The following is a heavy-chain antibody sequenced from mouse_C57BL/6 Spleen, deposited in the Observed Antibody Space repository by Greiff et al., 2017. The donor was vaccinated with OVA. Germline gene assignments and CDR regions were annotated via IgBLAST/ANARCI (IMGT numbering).Heavy chain of an antibody. CDR1: GYTFTSYW. J-gene: IGHJ4*01. CDR3: ARWGTTRAMDY. CDR2: IDPANGNT. V-gene: IGHV14-3*01. Sequence: VQLQQPGAELVKPGASVKMSCKASGYTFTSYWITWVKQRPGQGLEWIGRIDPANGNTKYAPKFQGKATITADTSSNTAYLQLSSLTSEDTAIYYCARWGTTRAMDYWGQGTSVTVSS. D-gene: IGHD1-1*01.